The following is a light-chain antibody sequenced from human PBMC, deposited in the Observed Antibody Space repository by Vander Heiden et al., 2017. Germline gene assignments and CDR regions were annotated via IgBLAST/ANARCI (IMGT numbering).Light chain of an antibody. CDR3: QQYDKLPPIT. CDR1: QDISNY. V-gene: IGKV1-33*01. J-gene: IGKJ5*01. Sequence: EIQMTQSPSSLSASVGDRVTITCPASQDISNYLNWYQQKPGKAPKLLIYDASNLETGVPSRFSGSGSGTDFTFTISSLQPEDIATYYCQQYDKLPPITFGQGTRLEIK. CDR2: DAS.